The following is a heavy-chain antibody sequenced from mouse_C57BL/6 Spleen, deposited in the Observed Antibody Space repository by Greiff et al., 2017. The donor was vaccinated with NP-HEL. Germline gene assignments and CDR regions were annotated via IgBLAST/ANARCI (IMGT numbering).Heavy chain of an antibody. CDR2: IYPRSGNT. CDR3: ARITTVVARGTFDY. V-gene: IGHV1-81*01. J-gene: IGHJ2*01. CDR1: GYTFTSYG. Sequence: QVQLQQSGAELARPGASVKLSCKASGYTFTSYGISWVKQRTGQGLEWIGEIYPRSGNTYYNEKFKGKATLTADKSSSTAYMELRSLTSEDSAVYFCARITTVVARGTFDYWGQGTTLTVSS. D-gene: IGHD1-1*01.